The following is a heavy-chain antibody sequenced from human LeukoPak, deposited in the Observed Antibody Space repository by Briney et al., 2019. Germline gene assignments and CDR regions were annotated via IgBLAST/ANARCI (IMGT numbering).Heavy chain of an antibody. CDR1: GGSISSGSYY. D-gene: IGHD2-2*01. V-gene: IGHV4-61*02. CDR2: IYTSGST. Sequence: SETLSLTCTVSGGSISSGSYYWSWIRQPAGKGLEWIGRIYTSGSTNYNPSLKSRVTISVDTSKNQFSLKLSSVTAADTAVYYRARGGVVPAAVDYWGQGTLVTVSS. J-gene: IGHJ4*02. CDR3: ARGGVVPAAVDY.